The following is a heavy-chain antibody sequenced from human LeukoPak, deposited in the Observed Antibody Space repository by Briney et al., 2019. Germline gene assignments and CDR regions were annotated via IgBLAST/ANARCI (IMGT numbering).Heavy chain of an antibody. Sequence: SVKVSCKASGGTFSSYAISWVRQAPGQGLEWMGRIIPILGIANYAQKFQGRITITADKSTSTAYMELSSLRSEDTAVYYCAIGEMATILGYWGQGTLVTVSS. J-gene: IGHJ4*02. CDR3: AIGEMATILGY. V-gene: IGHV1-69*04. D-gene: IGHD5-24*01. CDR2: IIPILGIA. CDR1: GGTFSSYA.